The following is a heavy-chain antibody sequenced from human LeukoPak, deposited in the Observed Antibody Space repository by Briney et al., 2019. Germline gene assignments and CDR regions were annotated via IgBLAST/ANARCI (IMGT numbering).Heavy chain of an antibody. CDR1: GGSISSYY. CDR3: ARSYCGGGSCGAFDI. CDR2: IYYSGNT. Sequence: SETLSLTCTVSGGSISSYYWSWIRQPPGKGLEWIGYIYYSGNTNYNPSLKSRVTISVDTSKNQFSLRLSSVTAPDTAVYYCARSYCGGGSCGAFDIWGQGTVVTVSS. D-gene: IGHD2-15*01. J-gene: IGHJ3*02. V-gene: IGHV4-59*01.